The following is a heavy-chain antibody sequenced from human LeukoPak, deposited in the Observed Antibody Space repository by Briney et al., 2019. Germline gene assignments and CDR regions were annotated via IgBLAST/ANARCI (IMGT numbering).Heavy chain of an antibody. J-gene: IGHJ4*02. V-gene: IGHV3-53*01. D-gene: IGHD4-17*01. CDR1: GFTVSSNY. Sequence: GGSLRLSCAASGFTVSSNYMSWVRQAPGKGLEWVSIIHSGGTTNYVDSVKGRFTISRDNSRNTLYLQMNNLRAEDTAVYYCARRSVVYGDHADYWGQGTLVTVSS. CDR2: IHSGGTT. CDR3: ARRSVVYGDHADY.